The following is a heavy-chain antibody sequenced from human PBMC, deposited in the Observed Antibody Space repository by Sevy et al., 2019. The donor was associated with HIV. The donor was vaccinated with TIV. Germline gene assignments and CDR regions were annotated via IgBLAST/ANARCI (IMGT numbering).Heavy chain of an antibody. J-gene: IGHJ1*01. CDR3: ARDRVGATGLGYFQH. Sequence: GGSLRLSCAASGFTFSNYEMNWVRQTPGKGLEWVSYISSSDSTIYYADSVRGRFIISRENAKNSLYLQMNSLRAEDTAVYYCARDRVGATGLGYFQHWGQGTLVTVSS. CDR2: ISSSDSTI. D-gene: IGHD1-26*01. V-gene: IGHV3-48*03. CDR1: GFTFSNYE.